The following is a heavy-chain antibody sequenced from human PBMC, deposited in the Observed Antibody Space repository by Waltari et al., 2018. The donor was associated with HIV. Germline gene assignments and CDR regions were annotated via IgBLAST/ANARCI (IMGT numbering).Heavy chain of an antibody. Sequence: EVQLLESGGGLVQPGGSLRLSCAACGFRFRNYAMSWVRQAPGKGLEWVAVVRDIDSTYYVDSVKGRFIISRDDSKDSLYLQMNSLRVEDTAVYYCAKDDRASRGLDDWGQGTLVTVSS. V-gene: IGHV3-23*01. CDR3: AKDDRASRGLDD. CDR1: GFRFRNYA. D-gene: IGHD5-12*01. J-gene: IGHJ4*02. CDR2: VRDIDST.